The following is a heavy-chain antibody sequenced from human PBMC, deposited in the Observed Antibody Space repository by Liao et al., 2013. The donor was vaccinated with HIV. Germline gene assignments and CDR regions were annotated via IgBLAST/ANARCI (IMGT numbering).Heavy chain of an antibody. CDR2: IYTSGST. CDR3: ARGTIFGPDY. Sequence: QLQLRESGPGLVKPSETLSLTCTVSGDSISSSTYYWSWIRQPAGKGLEWIGLIYTSGSTNYNPSLKSRVTISVDTSKNQFSLKLNSVTAADTAVYYCARGTIFGPDYWGQGTLVTVSS. J-gene: IGHJ4*02. V-gene: IGHV4-61*02. D-gene: IGHD3-3*01. CDR1: GDSISSSTYY.